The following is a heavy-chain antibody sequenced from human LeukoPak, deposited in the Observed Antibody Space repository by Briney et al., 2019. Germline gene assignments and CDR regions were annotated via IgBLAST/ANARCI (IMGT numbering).Heavy chain of an antibody. CDR3: TRRAQTGTMYYYYMDV. V-gene: IGHV3-73*01. CDR2: IRSKANSYAT. CDR1: GFTFSGSA. Sequence: GGSLRLSCAASGFTFSGSAMHWVRQASGKGLEWVGRIRSKANSYATAYAASVKGRFTISRDDSKNTAYLHMNSLKTEDTAVYYCTRRAQTGTMYYYYMDVWGKGTTVTVSS. D-gene: IGHD1-7*01. J-gene: IGHJ6*03.